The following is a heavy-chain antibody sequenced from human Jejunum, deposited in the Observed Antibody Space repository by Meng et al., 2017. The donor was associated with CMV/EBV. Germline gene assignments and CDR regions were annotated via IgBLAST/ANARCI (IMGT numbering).Heavy chain of an antibody. CDR2: IDWDDDK. D-gene: IGHD2-15*01. Sequence: GFSVSTSGMCVSWVHQPPGKALEWLALIDWDDDKYYSTSLKTRLTISKDTSKNQVVLTMSNMDPVDTATYYCARTKGGRGFIDYWGQGTLVTVSS. V-gene: IGHV2-70*20. CDR1: GFSVSTSGMC. J-gene: IGHJ4*02. CDR3: ARTKGGRGFIDY.